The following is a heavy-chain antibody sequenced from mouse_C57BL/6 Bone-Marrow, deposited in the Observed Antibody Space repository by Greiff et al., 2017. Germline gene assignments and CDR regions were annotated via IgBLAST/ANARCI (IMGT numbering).Heavy chain of an antibody. CDR3: ARWGPLGVAY. D-gene: IGHD4-1*01. CDR1: GYSFTGYY. CDR2: INPSTGGT. V-gene: IGHV1-42*01. J-gene: IGHJ3*01. Sequence: EVQLQQSGPELVKPGASVKISCKASGYSFTGYYMNWVKQSPEKSLEWIGEINPSTGGTTYNQKFKAKATLTVDKSSSTAYMQIKSLTSEDSAVYYCARWGPLGVAYWGQGTLVTVSA.